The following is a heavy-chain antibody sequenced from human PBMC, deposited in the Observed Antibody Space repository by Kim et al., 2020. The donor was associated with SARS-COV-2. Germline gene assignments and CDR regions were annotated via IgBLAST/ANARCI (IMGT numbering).Heavy chain of an antibody. CDR1: GGPIRGSSYY. J-gene: IGHJ2*01. V-gene: IGHV4-39*01. D-gene: IGHD3-3*01. CDR2: IYYTGTT. CDR3: AGLFWSAYYIRNWYFDP. Sequence: SETLSLTCTVSGGPIRGSSYYWAWIRQAPGKGLEWIGSIYYTGTTHHNPSLESRVTMSVDTSKNEVSLILNSVTAADTAVYYCAGLFWSAYYIRNWYFDPWGRGTLVTVSS.